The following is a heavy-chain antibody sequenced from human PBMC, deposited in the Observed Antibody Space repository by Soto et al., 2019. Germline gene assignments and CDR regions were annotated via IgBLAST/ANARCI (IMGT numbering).Heavy chain of an antibody. Sequence: VGSLRLSCAASGFTFSSYAMHWVRQAPGKGLEWVAVISYDGSNKYYADSVKGRFTISRDNSKNTLYLQMNSLRAEDTAVYYCARGANDFWSGYFHYYYYGMDVWGQGTTVTVSS. D-gene: IGHD3-3*01. CDR3: ARGANDFWSGYFHYYYYGMDV. J-gene: IGHJ6*02. CDR1: GFTFSSYA. CDR2: ISYDGSNK. V-gene: IGHV3-30-3*01.